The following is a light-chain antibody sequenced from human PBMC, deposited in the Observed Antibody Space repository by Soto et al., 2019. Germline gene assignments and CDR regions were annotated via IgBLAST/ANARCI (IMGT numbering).Light chain of an antibody. CDR1: QDISNW. Sequence: DIQMTQSPSSVSASVGDRVTITCRASQDISNWLAWYQQKPGKAPKLLIYAASTLQSGVPSRFSGSGSGTDFTLTISSLQPEDFATYYCQQTNSFPPFTFGPGTKVDVK. CDR3: QQTNSFPPFT. CDR2: AAS. J-gene: IGKJ3*01. V-gene: IGKV1-12*01.